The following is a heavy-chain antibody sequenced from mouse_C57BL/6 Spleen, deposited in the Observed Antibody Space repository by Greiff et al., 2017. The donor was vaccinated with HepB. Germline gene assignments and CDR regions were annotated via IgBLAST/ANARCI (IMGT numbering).Heavy chain of an antibody. J-gene: IGHJ3*01. CDR2: IDPSDSYT. D-gene: IGHD3-2*02. CDR3: ARGTAQATRFAY. CDR1: GYTFTSYW. Sequence: VQLQQPGAELVRPGTSVKLSCKASGYTFTSYWMHWVKQRPGQGLEWIGVIDPSDSYTNYNQKFKGKATLTVDTSSSTAYMQLSSLTSEDSAVYYCARGTAQATRFAYWGQGTLVTVSA. V-gene: IGHV1-59*01.